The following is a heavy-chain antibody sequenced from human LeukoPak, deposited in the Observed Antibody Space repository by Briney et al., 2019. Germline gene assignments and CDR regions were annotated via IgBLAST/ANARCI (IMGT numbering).Heavy chain of an antibody. V-gene: IGHV3-7*01. CDR2: INQDGSDQ. Sequence: GGSLRLSCAASGFIFSNSWMNWVRQAPGKGLEWVANINQDGSDQYYVDSVKGRFTISRDNAKNSLYLQMNSLRAEDTAVYYCARDLNWETYWGQGTLVSVSS. D-gene: IGHD7-27*01. J-gene: IGHJ4*02. CDR1: GFIFSNSW. CDR3: ARDLNWETY.